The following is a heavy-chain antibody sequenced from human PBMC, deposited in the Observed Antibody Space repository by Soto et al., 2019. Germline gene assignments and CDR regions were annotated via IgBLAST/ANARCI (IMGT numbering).Heavy chain of an antibody. Sequence: EVQLLESGGGLVQPGGSLRLSCAASGFTFSSYAMSWVRQAPGKGLEWVSAISGSGGSTYYADSVKGRFTISRDNSKNTLYLQMNSLRAEDTAVYYCAKDPIRYDILDRVETDYWGQGTLVTVSS. CDR3: AKDPIRYDILDRVETDY. CDR2: ISGSGGST. D-gene: IGHD3-9*01. CDR1: GFTFSSYA. J-gene: IGHJ4*02. V-gene: IGHV3-23*01.